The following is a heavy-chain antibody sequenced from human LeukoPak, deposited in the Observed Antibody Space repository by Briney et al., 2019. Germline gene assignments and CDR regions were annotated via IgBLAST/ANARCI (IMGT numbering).Heavy chain of an antibody. Sequence: PSETLSLTCTVSGGSISSSSYYWGWIRQPPGKGLEWIGSIYYSGSTYYNPSLKSRVTISVGTSKNQFSLKLSSVTAADTAVYYCARELLWFGEGYNWFDPWGQGTLVTVSS. CDR1: GGSISSSSYY. D-gene: IGHD3-10*01. CDR3: ARELLWFGEGYNWFDP. J-gene: IGHJ5*02. CDR2: IYYSGST. V-gene: IGHV4-39*07.